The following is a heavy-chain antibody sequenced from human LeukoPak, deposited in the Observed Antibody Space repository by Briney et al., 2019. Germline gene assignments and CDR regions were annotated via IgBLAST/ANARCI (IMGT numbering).Heavy chain of an antibody. CDR2: IKQDGSEK. CDR3: ARALRGDFYDSSGYLY. J-gene: IGHJ4*02. V-gene: IGHV3-7*01. Sequence: GGSLRLSCAASGFTFSSYWMSWVRQAPGKGLEWVANIKQDGSEKYYVDSVKGRFTISRDNAKNSLYLQMNSLRAEDTAVYYCARALRGDFYDSSGYLYWGQGTLVTVSS. D-gene: IGHD3-22*01. CDR1: GFTFSSYW.